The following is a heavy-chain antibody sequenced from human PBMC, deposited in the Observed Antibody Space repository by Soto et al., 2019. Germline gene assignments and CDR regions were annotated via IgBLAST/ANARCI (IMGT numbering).Heavy chain of an antibody. CDR2: INAGNGNT. CDR3: ARDFDYDFWSGEAPGYYYGMDV. D-gene: IGHD3-3*01. V-gene: IGHV1-3*01. Sequence: GASVKVSCKASGYTFTSYAMHWVRQAPGQRLEWMGWINAGNGNTKYSQKFQGRVTITRDTSASTAYMELSSLRSEDTAVYYCARDFDYDFWSGEAPGYYYGMDVWGQGTTVTVSS. J-gene: IGHJ6*02. CDR1: GYTFTSYA.